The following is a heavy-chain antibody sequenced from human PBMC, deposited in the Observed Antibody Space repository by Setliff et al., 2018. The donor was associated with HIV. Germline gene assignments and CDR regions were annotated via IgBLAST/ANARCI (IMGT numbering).Heavy chain of an antibody. D-gene: IGHD2-2*02. CDR3: AKEQEIGSYLDP. Sequence: GASVKVSCKASGYSFTDYYIHWVRQAPGQGLDWMGRIIPILGVANYAQRFQGKVTITADKSTSTAYMELNSLRSDDSAVYFCAKEQEIGSYLDPWGQGTLVTISS. J-gene: IGHJ5*02. V-gene: IGHV1-69*04. CDR2: IIPILGVA. CDR1: GYSFTDYY.